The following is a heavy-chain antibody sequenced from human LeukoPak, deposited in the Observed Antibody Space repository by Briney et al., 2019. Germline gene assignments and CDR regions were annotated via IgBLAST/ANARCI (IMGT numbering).Heavy chain of an antibody. Sequence: GGSLRLSCAASGXTFSFYSMNWVRQAPGKGLEWVSSISSDSRYIYYADSVKGRFTISRDNAKNSLYLQMNSLRAEDTAVYYCATDYAGNSLWYYYGLGVWGQGTTVTVSS. CDR1: GXTFSFYS. V-gene: IGHV3-21*01. CDR3: ATDYAGNSLWYYYGLGV. J-gene: IGHJ6*02. D-gene: IGHD4-23*01. CDR2: ISSDSRYI.